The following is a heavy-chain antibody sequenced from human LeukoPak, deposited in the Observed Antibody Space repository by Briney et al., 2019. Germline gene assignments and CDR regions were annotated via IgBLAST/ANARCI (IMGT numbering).Heavy chain of an antibody. D-gene: IGHD6-19*01. CDR1: GYTLTELS. J-gene: IGHJ4*02. V-gene: IGHV1-24*01. Sequence: ASVKVSCKVSGYTLTELSMHWVRQAPGKGLEWMGGFDPEDGETIYAQKFQGRVTMTEDTSTDTAYMELRSLRSDDTAVYYCARVAPHRRLSSGWYYFDYWGQGTLVTVSS. CDR3: ARVAPHRRLSSGWYYFDY. CDR2: FDPEDGET.